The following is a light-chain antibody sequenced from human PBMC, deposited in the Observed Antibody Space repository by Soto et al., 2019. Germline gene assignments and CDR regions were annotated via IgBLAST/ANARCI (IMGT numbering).Light chain of an antibody. J-gene: IGKJ3*01. CDR3: QQRADWPT. V-gene: IGKV3-11*01. CDR1: QSVSGY. CDR2: DAS. Sequence: EFVLTQSPATLSLSPGDRATLSYRASQSVSGYLAWYQYKPGQAPRLLIYDASNRVTGIPARFSGSGFGTDFTLTISSLEPEDFAVYYCQQRADWPTFGPGTRVDLK.